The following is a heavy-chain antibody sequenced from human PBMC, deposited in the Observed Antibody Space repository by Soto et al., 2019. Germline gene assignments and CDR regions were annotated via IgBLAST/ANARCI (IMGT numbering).Heavy chain of an antibody. Sequence: EVQLLESGGGLVQPGGSLRLSCAASGFTFSSYGMSWVRQAPGKGLEWVAAISGSGGSTYYADSVKGRFTISRDNSKNTLYLQMNSLRAEDTAVYYCAKVLGKYYDSSGYYYPPLYFDLWGRGTLVTVSS. CDR2: ISGSGGST. J-gene: IGHJ2*01. D-gene: IGHD3-22*01. V-gene: IGHV3-23*01. CDR1: GFTFSSYG. CDR3: AKVLGKYYDSSGYYYPPLYFDL.